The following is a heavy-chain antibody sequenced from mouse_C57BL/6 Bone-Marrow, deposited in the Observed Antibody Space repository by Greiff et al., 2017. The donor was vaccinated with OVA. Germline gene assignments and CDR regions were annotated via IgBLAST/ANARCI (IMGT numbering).Heavy chain of an antibody. V-gene: IGHV1-18*01. D-gene: IGHD1-1*01. CDR2: INPNNGGT. CDR1: GYTFTDYN. Sequence: EVKLVESGPELVKPGASVKIPCKASGYTFTDYNMDWVKQSHGKSLEWIGDINPNNGGTIYNQKFKGKATLTVDKSSSTAYMELRSLTSEDTAVYYCARRLLRLGGFAYWGQGTLVTVSA. CDR3: ARRLLRLGGFAY. J-gene: IGHJ3*01.